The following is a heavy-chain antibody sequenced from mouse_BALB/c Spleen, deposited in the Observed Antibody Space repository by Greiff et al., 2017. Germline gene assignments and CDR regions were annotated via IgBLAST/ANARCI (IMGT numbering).Heavy chain of an antibody. D-gene: IGHD2-1*01. V-gene: IGHV5-6-5*01. Sequence: EVKLVESGGGLVKPGGSLKLSCAASGFTFSSYAMSWVRQTPEKRLELVASISSGGSTYYPDSVKGRFTISRDNARNILYLQMSSLRFEDTAMYYCARCYYGNYVDYWGQGTLVTVAA. CDR3: ARCYYGNYVDY. CDR2: ISSGGST. CDR1: GFTFSSYA. J-gene: IGHJ3*01.